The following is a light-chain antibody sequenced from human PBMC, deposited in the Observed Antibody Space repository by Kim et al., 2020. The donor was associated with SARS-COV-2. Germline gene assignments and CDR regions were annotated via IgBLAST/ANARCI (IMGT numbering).Light chain of an antibody. CDR2: KVS. CDR3: MQGTFWPT. Sequence: VVVTQSPLSLPVTLGQPASISCRSSQSLVKSSGNTYLSWFQQRPGQSPRRLIYKVSNRDSGVPDRFSGSGSGTDFTLKISRVEAEDVGVYYCMQGTFWPTFGQGTKLEI. V-gene: IGKV2-30*01. CDR1: QSLVKSSGNTY. J-gene: IGKJ2*01.